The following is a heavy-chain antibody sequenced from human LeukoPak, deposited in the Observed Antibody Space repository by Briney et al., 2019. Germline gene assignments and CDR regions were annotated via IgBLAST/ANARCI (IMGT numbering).Heavy chain of an antibody. CDR3: ARSARQYCSSTSCPKNWFDP. V-gene: IGHV4-34*01. J-gene: IGHJ5*02. D-gene: IGHD2-2*01. CDR1: GGSFSGYY. CDR2: INHSGST. Sequence: SETLSLTCAAYGGSFSGYYWSWIRQPPGKGLEWIGEINHSGSTNYNPSLKSRVTISVDTSKNQFSLKLSSVTAADTAVYYCARSARQYCSSTSCPKNWFDPWGQGTLVTVSS.